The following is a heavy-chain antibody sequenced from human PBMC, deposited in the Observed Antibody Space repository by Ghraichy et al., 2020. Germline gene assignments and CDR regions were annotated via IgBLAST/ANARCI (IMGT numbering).Heavy chain of an antibody. Sequence: GSLRLSCSVSGGSISSYYWTWIRQPPGKRLEYIGYVSDGGSTTYNPSLKSRVTISVDTSKNQFSLNLSSVTAADTAVYFCARGRHSAGYKAIDYWGQGTLVTVSS. CDR3: ARGRHSAGYKAIDY. CDR1: GGSISSYY. J-gene: IGHJ4*02. D-gene: IGHD3-22*01. V-gene: IGHV4-59*01. CDR2: VSDGGST.